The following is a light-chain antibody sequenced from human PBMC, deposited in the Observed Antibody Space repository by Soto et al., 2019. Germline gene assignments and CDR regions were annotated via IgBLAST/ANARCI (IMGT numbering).Light chain of an antibody. Sequence: QSVLTQPASVSGSRGQSITISCTGTTSDVPGSNSVSWYQQHPGKAPILIIYDVTKRPSGVSGRFSGSKAGNTASLTISGRQVEDDADYYCRSYITRSLVLFGGGTKLTVL. V-gene: IGLV2-14*01. CDR3: RSYITRSLVL. CDR2: DVT. CDR1: TSDVPGSNS. J-gene: IGLJ2*01.